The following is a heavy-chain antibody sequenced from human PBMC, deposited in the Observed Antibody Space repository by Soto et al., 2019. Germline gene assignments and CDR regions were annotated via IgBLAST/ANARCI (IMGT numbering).Heavy chain of an antibody. Sequence: EVQLLESGGGSVQPGGSLRLSCEVSGFTFSSYAMSWVRQAPGKGLEWVSGISGSGGITYYADSVKGRFTISRDNSKNTVYLQLYSLRVEDTAVYYCVIDPVAGDDVVDIWGQGTLVTVSS. D-gene: IGHD6-19*01. V-gene: IGHV3-23*01. J-gene: IGHJ3*02. CDR3: VIDPVAGDDVVDI. CDR1: GFTFSSYA. CDR2: ISGSGGIT.